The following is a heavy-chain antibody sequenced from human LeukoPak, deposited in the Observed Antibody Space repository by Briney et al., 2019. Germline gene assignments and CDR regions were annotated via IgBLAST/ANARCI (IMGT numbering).Heavy chain of an antibody. V-gene: IGHV6-1*01. CDR2: TYYRSKWYN. D-gene: IGHD4-17*01. Sequence: SQTLSLTCAISGDSVSSNSAAWTWIRHSPSGGLEWLGRTYYRSKWYNDYALSVESRITIIPDTSKNQFSLQLNSVTPADTAVYYCARGFSSGDYLAGRYFQHWGQGTLVTVSS. CDR3: ARGFSSGDYLAGRYFQH. J-gene: IGHJ1*01. CDR1: GDSVSSNSAA.